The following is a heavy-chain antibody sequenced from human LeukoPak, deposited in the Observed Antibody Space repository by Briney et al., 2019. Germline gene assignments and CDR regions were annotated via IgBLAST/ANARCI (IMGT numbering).Heavy chain of an antibody. Sequence: SETLSLTCTVSGGSISSHYWSWIRQPPGKGLEWIGYIYYSGSTNYNPSLKSRVTISVDTSKNQFSLKLSSVTAADTAVYYCARHADDFWSGYHRYYFDYWGQGTLVTVSS. CDR1: GGSISSHY. V-gene: IGHV4-59*08. D-gene: IGHD3-3*01. CDR2: IYYSGST. J-gene: IGHJ4*02. CDR3: ARHADDFWSGYHRYYFDY.